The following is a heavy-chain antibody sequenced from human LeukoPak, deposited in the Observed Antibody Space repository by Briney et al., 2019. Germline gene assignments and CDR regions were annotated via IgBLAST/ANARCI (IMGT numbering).Heavy chain of an antibody. D-gene: IGHD1-1*01. CDR2: IKQDGSEK. CDR3: ARPMNDLAGDTFDY. CDR1: GLTFSSFW. Sequence: GGSLRLSCAASGLTFSSFWMSWLRQAPGKGLEWVANIKQDGSEKHYVDSVKGRFTISRDNAKNSLYLQMNSLRAEDTAVYYCARPMNDLAGDTFDYWGQGTLVTVSS. J-gene: IGHJ4*02. V-gene: IGHV3-7*05.